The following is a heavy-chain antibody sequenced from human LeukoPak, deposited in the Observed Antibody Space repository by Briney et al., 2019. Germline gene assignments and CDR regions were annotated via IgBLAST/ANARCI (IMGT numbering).Heavy chain of an antibody. V-gene: IGHV3-23*01. CDR3: AKGYCSGGSCPRIKSLWFTSRRESKNDAFDI. J-gene: IGHJ3*02. CDR1: GFTFSSYA. CDR2: LTGSGGST. Sequence: PGGSLRLSCAASGFTFSSYAMTWVRQAPGKGLEWVSALTGSGGSTHYADSVKGRFTISRDNSKNTLYLQMNSLRAEDTAVYYCAKGYCSGGSCPRIKSLWFTSRRESKNDAFDIWGQGTMVTVSS. D-gene: IGHD2-15*01.